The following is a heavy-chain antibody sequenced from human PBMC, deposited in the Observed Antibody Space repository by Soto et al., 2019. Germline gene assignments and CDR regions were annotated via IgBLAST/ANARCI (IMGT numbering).Heavy chain of an antibody. CDR3: LKDAPNGSIDD. D-gene: IGHD3-10*01. J-gene: IGHJ4*02. Sequence: VQVVASGGGLVQPGRSLRLSCAVSGFRFEQYVMHWVRQAPGKGLECVSTVSPTGDTVAYADSVEGRFTVSRDNAKNSLYLQMNSLKVDATAFYYCLKDAPNGSIDDWGQGNLVNVSS. CDR2: VSPTGDTV. V-gene: IGHV3-9*01. CDR1: GFRFEQYV.